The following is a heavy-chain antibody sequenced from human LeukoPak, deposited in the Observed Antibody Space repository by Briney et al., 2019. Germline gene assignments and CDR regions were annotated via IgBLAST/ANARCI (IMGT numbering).Heavy chain of an antibody. CDR1: GGSISSYF. CDR3: ARVVSDSSSWLNWFDP. CDR2: IYYSGST. J-gene: IGHJ5*02. V-gene: IGHV4-59*01. Sequence: SSETLSLTCTVSGGSISSYFWTWIRQPPGKGLEWIGYIYYSGSTNYNPSLKSRVTISVDTSKNQFSLKLGSVTAADTAVYYCARVVSDSSSWLNWFDPWGQGTLVTVSS. D-gene: IGHD6-13*01.